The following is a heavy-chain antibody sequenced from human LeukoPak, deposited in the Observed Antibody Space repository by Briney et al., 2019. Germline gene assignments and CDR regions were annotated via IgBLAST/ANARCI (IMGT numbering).Heavy chain of an antibody. J-gene: IGHJ3*02. CDR1: GFTFSNAW. Sequence: GGSLRLSCAASGFTFSNAWMSWVRQAPGKGLEWVGRIKRKTDGGTTDYAAPVKGRFTISRDDSKNTLYLQMNSVKTEDTAVYYCTRDLGGDAFDIWGQGTMVTVSS. CDR3: TRDLGGDAFDI. D-gene: IGHD1-26*01. V-gene: IGHV3-15*01. CDR2: IKRKTDGGTT.